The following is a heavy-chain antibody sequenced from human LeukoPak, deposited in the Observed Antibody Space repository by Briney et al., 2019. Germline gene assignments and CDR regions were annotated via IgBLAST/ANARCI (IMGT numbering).Heavy chain of an antibody. V-gene: IGHV4-4*07. Sequence: SETLSLTCTVSGGSISSYYWSWIRQPAGKGLEWIGRIYTGGSTNYNPSLKSRVTMSVDTSKNQFSLKLSSVTAADTAVYYCARSGRGYCSGGSCYGELVCYYWGQGTLVTVSS. J-gene: IGHJ4*02. CDR1: GGSISSYY. D-gene: IGHD2-15*01. CDR3: ARSGRGYCSGGSCYGELVCYY. CDR2: IYTGGST.